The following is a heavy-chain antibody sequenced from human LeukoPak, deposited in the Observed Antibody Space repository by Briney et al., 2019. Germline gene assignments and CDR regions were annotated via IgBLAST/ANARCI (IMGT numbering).Heavy chain of an antibody. J-gene: IGHJ4*02. CDR2: IIPIFGTA. V-gene: IGHV1-69*06. Sequence: ASVKVSCKASGYTFTSYGISWVRQAPGQGLEWMGGIIPIFGTANYAQKFQGRVTITADKSTSTAYMELSSLRSEDTAVYYCARAQAGIAVAGTTLDYWGQGTLVTVSS. CDR1: GYTFTSYG. D-gene: IGHD6-19*01. CDR3: ARAQAGIAVAGTTLDY.